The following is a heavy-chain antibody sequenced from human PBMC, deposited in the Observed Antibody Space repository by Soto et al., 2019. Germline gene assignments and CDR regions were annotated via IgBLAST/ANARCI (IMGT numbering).Heavy chain of an antibody. CDR3: ARDRVTMVRGIISQYYFDY. CDR1: GFTVSSNY. CDR2: IYSGGST. D-gene: IGHD3-10*01. J-gene: IGHJ4*02. Sequence: GGSLRLSCAASGFTVSSNYMSWVRQAPGKGLEWVSVIYSGGSTYYADSVKGRFTISRDNSKNTLYLQMNSLRAEDTAVYYCARDRVTMVRGIISQYYFDYWGQGTLVNVSS. V-gene: IGHV3-53*01.